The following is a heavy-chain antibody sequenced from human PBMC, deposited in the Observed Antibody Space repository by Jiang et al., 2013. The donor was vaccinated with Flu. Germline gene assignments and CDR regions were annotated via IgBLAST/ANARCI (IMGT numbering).Heavy chain of an antibody. CDR3: ASVAVATAAVYFPH. Sequence: LKPSETLSLTCTVSGGSITGYYWSWIRQSAGKGLEWIGRIYPSGSSDYNPSLTGRVTMSIDTSKNIFSLRLTSVTAADTAVYYCASVAVATAAVYFPHWGQGTLVTVSS. J-gene: IGHJ1*01. V-gene: IGHV4-4*07. CDR2: IYPSGSS. D-gene: IGHD2-21*02. CDR1: GGSITGYY.